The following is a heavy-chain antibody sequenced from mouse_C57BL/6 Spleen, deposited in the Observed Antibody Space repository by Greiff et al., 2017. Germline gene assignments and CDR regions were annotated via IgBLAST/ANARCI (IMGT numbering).Heavy chain of an antibody. D-gene: IGHD2-2*01. V-gene: IGHV1-69*01. Sequence: VQLQQPGAELVMPGASVKLSCKASGYTFTSYWMHWVKQRPGQGLEWIGEIDPSDSYTNYNQKFKGKSTLTVDKSSSTAYMQLSSLTSEDSAVYYGARSGGLRRGFAYWGQGTLVTVSA. J-gene: IGHJ3*01. CDR3: ARSGGLRRGFAY. CDR2: IDPSDSYT. CDR1: GYTFTSYW.